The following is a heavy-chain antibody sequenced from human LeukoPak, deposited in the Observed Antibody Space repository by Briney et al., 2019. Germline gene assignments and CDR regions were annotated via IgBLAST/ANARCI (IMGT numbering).Heavy chain of an antibody. D-gene: IGHD2-2*01. J-gene: IGHJ6*04. CDR1: GFTFSSYE. Sequence: GGSLRLSCAASGFTFSSYEMNWVRQAPGKGLEWVSYISSTGTTIYYADSVKGRFTISRDNAKNSLYLQMNSLRAEDTAVYYCARPQIYKLLAMDAWGKGTTVTISS. CDR3: ARPQIYKLLAMDA. V-gene: IGHV3-48*03. CDR2: ISSTGTTI.